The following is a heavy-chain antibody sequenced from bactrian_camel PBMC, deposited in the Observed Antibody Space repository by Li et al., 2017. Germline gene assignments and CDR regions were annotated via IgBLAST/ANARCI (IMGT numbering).Heavy chain of an antibody. Sequence: HVQLVESGATSVQAGGSLRLSCVVSGYVDDDYCVGWLRQAPGKGREGVAGIDRAGSTRYADSVKGRFIISRDNAKNTVYLQLSNLRFEDTAMYYCVQDILGWEYWGQGTQVTVS. CDR3: VQDILGWEY. V-gene: IGHV3S1*01. D-gene: IGHD5*01. CDR2: IDRAGST. J-gene: IGHJ4*01. CDR1: GYVDDDYC.